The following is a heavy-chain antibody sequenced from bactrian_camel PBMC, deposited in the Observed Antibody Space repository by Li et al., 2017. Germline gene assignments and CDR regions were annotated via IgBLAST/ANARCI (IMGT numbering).Heavy chain of an antibody. D-gene: IGHD7*01. CDR1: TKWCEYD. CDR3: KTESRRYDGNCEHGK. V-gene: IGHV3S53*01. J-gene: IGHJ4*01. Sequence: VQLVESGGGSVKPGGSLRLSCLIRRVTKWCEYDVSWYHQIPGKERDFVESNDIAGNTKYSDSVKGRFTTSRDKAESTAYLQMNALKPEDTAMYYCKTESRRYDGNCEHGKWGQGTQVTVS. CDR2: NDIAGNT.